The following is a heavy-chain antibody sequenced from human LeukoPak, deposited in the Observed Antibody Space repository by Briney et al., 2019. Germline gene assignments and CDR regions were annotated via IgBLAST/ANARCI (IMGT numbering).Heavy chain of an antibody. D-gene: IGHD5-18*01. CDR1: GGSFSGYY. CDR2: INHSGST. V-gene: IGHV4-34*01. J-gene: IGHJ4*02. Sequence: PSETLSLTCAVYGGSFSGYYWSWISQPPGKGLEWIGEINHSGSTNYNPSLKSRVTISVDTSKNQFSLKLSSVTAADTAVYYCARAPKNTYSYGARLAAAGEFDYWGQGTLVTVSS. CDR3: ARAPKNTYSYGARLAAAGEFDY.